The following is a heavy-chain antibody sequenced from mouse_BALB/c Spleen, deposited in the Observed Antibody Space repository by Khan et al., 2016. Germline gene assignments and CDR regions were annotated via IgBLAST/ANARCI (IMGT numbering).Heavy chain of an antibody. Sequence: QVQLQQSGAELARPGASVKMSCKASGYTFTSYTMHWVKQGPGQGLEWIGYVIPSNAYTNYNQKFKDKATLTADKSSSTADVQRSSLTSEDSAVYYCAREGWLLGYFDYWGQGTTLTVSS. CDR2: VIPSNAYT. V-gene: IGHV1-4*01. CDR1: GYTFTSYT. CDR3: AREGWLLGYFDY. J-gene: IGHJ2*01. D-gene: IGHD2-3*01.